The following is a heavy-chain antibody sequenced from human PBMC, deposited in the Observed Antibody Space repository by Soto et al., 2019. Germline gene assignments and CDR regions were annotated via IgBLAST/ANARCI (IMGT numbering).Heavy chain of an antibody. Sequence: QVQLVQSGAEVKKPGSSVKVSCKASGGTFSSYAISWVRQAPGQGLEWMGGIIPIFGTANYTQKFQGRVTITADESTSTAYMELSSLRSDDTAVYYCAGDKDDYSNYWYFDLWGRGTLVTVSS. V-gene: IGHV1-69*01. CDR1: GGTFSSYA. CDR3: AGDKDDYSNYWYFDL. J-gene: IGHJ2*01. CDR2: IIPIFGTA. D-gene: IGHD4-4*01.